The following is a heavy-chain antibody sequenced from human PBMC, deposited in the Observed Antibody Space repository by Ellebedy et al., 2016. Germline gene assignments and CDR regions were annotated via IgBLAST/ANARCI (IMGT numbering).Heavy chain of an antibody. J-gene: IGHJ4*02. CDR2: INPYNGNT. V-gene: IGHV1-18*01. D-gene: IGHD3-16*02. CDR3: GRDSLGYTSLTDY. CDR1: GYTFRSHS. Sequence: ASVKVSXKASGYTFRSHSLSWVRQAPGQGLEWVGWINPYNGNTNYTQKVQGRVSLTTDTSTSTAYLELRNLRSDDTAVYYCGRDSLGYTSLTDYWGQGTLVIVSS.